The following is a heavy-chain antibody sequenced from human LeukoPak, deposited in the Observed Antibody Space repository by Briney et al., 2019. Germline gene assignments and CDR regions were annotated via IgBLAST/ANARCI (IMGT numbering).Heavy chain of an antibody. CDR1: GFTFSSSV. J-gene: IGHJ4*02. CDR3: ARGDRADWLRGLDY. Sequence: GGSLRLSCAATGFTFSSSVMNWVRQAPGKGLEWVSSISSSSNYIYYADSVKGRFTISRDNAKNSLYLQMNSLRAEDTAVYYCARGDRADWLRGLDYWGQGTLVTVSS. CDR2: ISSSSNYI. V-gene: IGHV3-21*01. D-gene: IGHD5-12*01.